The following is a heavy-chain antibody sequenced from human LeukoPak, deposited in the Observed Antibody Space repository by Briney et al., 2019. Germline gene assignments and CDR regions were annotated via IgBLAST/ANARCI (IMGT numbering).Heavy chain of an antibody. J-gene: IGHJ6*03. CDR2: IGGSGGGT. CDR3: AKGARLNYYYLDV. Sequence: PGGSLRLSCAASGFAFSTYTMNWVRQAPGKGLEWVSAIGGSGGGTRYVDSVKGRFTISRDNSKNTLYLQMNGLRDDDTAVYYCAKGARLNYYYLDVWGKGPTVTVSS. V-gene: IGHV3-23*01. CDR1: GFAFSTYT.